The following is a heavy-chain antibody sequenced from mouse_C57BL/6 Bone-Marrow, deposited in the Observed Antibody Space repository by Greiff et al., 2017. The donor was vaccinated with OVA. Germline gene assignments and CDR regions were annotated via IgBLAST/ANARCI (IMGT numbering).Heavy chain of an antibody. J-gene: IGHJ2*01. Sequence: QVQLKQPGAELVKPGASVKLSCKASGYTFTSYWMHWVKQRPGQGLEWIGMIHPNSGSTNYNEKFKSKATLTVDKSSSTAYMQLSSLTSEDSAVYYCARNPFYSNYGYWGQGTTLTVSS. CDR1: GYTFTSYW. CDR3: ARNPFYSNYGY. D-gene: IGHD2-5*01. CDR2: IHPNSGST. V-gene: IGHV1-64*01.